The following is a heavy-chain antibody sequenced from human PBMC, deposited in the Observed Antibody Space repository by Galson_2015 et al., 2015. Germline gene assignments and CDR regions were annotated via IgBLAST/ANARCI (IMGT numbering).Heavy chain of an antibody. CDR2: INADGTIT. D-gene: IGHD3-10*01. CDR3: STGGVGY. V-gene: IGHV3-74*03. J-gene: IGHJ4*02. CDR1: GFTFRTYV. Sequence: PRLSCAASGFTFRTYVMHWVRQAPGRGLVGVSDINADGTITKYADSVKGRFTISRDNAKNMVYLQMNNLRVEDTAVYYCSTGGVGYWGQGTLVTVSS.